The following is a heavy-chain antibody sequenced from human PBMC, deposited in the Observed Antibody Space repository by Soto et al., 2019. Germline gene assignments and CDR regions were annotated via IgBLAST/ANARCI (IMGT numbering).Heavy chain of an antibody. CDR1: GXAFNNYA. CDR2: ISGSGGST. D-gene: IGHD2-2*02. V-gene: IGHV3-23*01. CDR3: AKEGPYINSWSSAGYLQH. Sequence: LRLSGAASGXAFNNYAMNWVRQAPGKGLEWVSHISGSGGSTDYAESVKGRFSISKDSVNNTLYLHMSSLRAEDTALYFCAKEGPYINSWSSAGYLQHWGLGTQVTVSS. J-gene: IGHJ1*01.